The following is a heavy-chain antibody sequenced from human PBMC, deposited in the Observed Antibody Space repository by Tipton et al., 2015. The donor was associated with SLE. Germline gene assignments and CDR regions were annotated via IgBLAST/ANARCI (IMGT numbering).Heavy chain of an antibody. D-gene: IGHD3-22*01. CDR1: GYTFTGYG. J-gene: IGHJ6*02. V-gene: IGHV1-18*01. Sequence: QSGPEVKKPGASVRVSCQTSGYTFTGYGINWVRQAPGRGLEWLGGISTYNGNSNYAHRVQGRVTITIDRSTRTAYLDLKSLRSDDTAVYYCARDRGDSSGYQYYYYYYAMDVWGQGTTVTVSS. CDR2: ISTYNGNS. CDR3: ARDRGDSSGYQYYYYYYAMDV.